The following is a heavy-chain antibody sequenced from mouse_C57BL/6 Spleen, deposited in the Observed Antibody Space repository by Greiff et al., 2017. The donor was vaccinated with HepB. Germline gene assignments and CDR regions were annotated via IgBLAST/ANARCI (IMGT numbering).Heavy chain of an antibody. CDR1: GFSLTSYG. V-gene: IGHV2-5*01. CDR3: AKTVIYYGNYVDYYAMDY. CDR2: IWRGGST. D-gene: IGHD2-1*01. Sequence: QVQLKQSGPGLVQPSQSLSITCTVSGFSLTSYGVHWVRQSPGKGLEWLGVIWRGGSTDYNAAFMSRLSITKDNSKSQVFFKMNSLQADDTAIYYCAKTVIYYGNYVDYYAMDYWGQGTSVTVSS. J-gene: IGHJ4*01.